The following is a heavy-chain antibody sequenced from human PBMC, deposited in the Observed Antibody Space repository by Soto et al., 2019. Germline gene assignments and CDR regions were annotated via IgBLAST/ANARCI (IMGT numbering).Heavy chain of an antibody. Sequence: EVQLVESGGGLVQPGGSLKLSCAASGFSLRDSVMHWVRQVSGKGLEWVGRITSTADTYATAYTASVKGRFTVSRDDSKNTAYLQINSRKTGDTAVYYWTGSMSFAFDIWGQGTMVHVSS. V-gene: IGHV3-73*01. CDR3: TGSMSFAFDI. CDR2: ITSTADTYAT. CDR1: GFSLRDSV. J-gene: IGHJ3*02.